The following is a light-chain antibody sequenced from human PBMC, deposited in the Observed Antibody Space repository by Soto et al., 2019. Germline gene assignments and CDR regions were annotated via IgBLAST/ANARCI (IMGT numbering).Light chain of an antibody. CDR2: GSS. CDR1: QSVSSD. J-gene: IGKJ2*01. Sequence: EVVMTQSPVTLSVSPGGRATLSCRASQSVSSDLSWYQQKPGQAPRLLIYGSSTRATGVPDRFIGSVSGTEFTLTISRLQPEDFAVYYCQQYNNWPPYTFGQGTQLEIK. CDR3: QQYNNWPPYT. V-gene: IGKV3-15*01.